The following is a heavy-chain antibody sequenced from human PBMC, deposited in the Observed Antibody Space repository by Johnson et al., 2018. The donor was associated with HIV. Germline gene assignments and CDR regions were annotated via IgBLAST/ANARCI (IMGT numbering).Heavy chain of an antibody. D-gene: IGHD3-22*01. CDR1: GFTVSSYA. V-gene: IGHV3-30*04. J-gene: IGHJ3*02. Sequence: QVQLVESGGGVVQPGRSLRLSCAASGFTVSSYAMHWVRQAPGKGLEWVAVISYDGTNKYYADSVKGRFTISRDNSKNTLYLQMNSLRAEDTAVYYCARGLNYYDGSGYYWVDRADDAFDIWGQGTMVTFYS. CDR2: ISYDGTNK. CDR3: ARGLNYYDGSGYYWVDRADDAFDI.